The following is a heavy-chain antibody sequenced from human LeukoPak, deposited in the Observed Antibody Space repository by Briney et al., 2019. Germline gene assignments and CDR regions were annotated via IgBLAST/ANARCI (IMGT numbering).Heavy chain of an antibody. J-gene: IGHJ5*02. CDR2: IIPIFGTA. V-gene: IGHV1-69*05. CDR1: GGTLSNYA. D-gene: IGHD3-10*01. Sequence: GASVKVSCKASGGTLSNYAISWVRQAPGQGLEWMGGIIPIFGTANYAQKFQGRVTITTDESTSTAYMELSSLRSEDTAVYYCTRVNYYGSGSQSDNWFDPWGQETLVTVSS. CDR3: TRVNYYGSGSQSDNWFDP.